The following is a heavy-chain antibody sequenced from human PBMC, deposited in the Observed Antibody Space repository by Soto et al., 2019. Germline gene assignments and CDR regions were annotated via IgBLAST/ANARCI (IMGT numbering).Heavy chain of an antibody. J-gene: IGHJ5*02. D-gene: IGHD3-16*02. CDR1: EVTFRNSG. Sequence: GGFIRLCSAASEVTFRNSGMHWVRQAPGKGLVWLSRINSDGSSTSYADSVKGRFTISRDNAKNTLYLQMNSLRAEDTAVYYCARDPRVVPWGQGSLVTVPQ. CDR2: INSDGSST. CDR3: ARDPRVVP. V-gene: IGHV3-74*01.